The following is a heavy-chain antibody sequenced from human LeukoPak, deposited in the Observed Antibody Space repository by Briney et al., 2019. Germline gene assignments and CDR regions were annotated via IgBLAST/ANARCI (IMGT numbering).Heavy chain of an antibody. J-gene: IGHJ2*01. Sequence: KTSETLSLTCTVSGGSISSYYWSWIRQPPGKGREWIGHIYYSGSTNYNPSLKSRVTISVDTSKNQFSLKLRSVTAADTAVYYCARAVGVGRGTYFDLWGRGTLVTVSS. CDR3: ARAVGVGRGTYFDL. CDR2: IYYSGST. D-gene: IGHD1-1*01. V-gene: IGHV4-59*12. CDR1: GGSISSYY.